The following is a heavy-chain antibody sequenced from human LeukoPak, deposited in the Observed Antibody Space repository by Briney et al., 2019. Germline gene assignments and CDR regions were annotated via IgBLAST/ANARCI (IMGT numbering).Heavy chain of an antibody. D-gene: IGHD1-26*01. CDR2: IHYSGSN. CDR1: GGSVTSYY. V-gene: IGHV4-59*08. CDR3: ARHGTVSSGSYFDY. Sequence: SETLSLTCSVSGGSVTSYYWSWIRQPPGKGLEWIGHIHYSGSNNYNPSLKSRVTMFVDKSKNQISLRLSSATAAATAVYYCARHGTVSSGSYFDYWGQGTQVTLS. J-gene: IGHJ4*02.